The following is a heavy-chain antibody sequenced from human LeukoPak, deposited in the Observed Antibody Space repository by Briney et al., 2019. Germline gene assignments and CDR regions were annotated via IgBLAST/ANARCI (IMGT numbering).Heavy chain of an antibody. CDR1: GLTFSSYA. V-gene: IGHV3-23*01. CDR2: ISGSGGST. CDR3: AKGAYDYVWGSSDY. Sequence: PGGSLRLSCAASGLTFSSYAMSWVRQAPGKGLEWVSAISGSGGSTYYADSVKGRFTISRDNSKNTLYLQMSSLRAEDTAVYYCAKGAYDYVWGSSDYWGQGTLVTVSS. J-gene: IGHJ4*02. D-gene: IGHD3-16*01.